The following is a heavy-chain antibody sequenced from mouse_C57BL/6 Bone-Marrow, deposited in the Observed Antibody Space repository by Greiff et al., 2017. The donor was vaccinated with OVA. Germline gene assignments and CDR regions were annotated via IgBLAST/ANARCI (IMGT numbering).Heavy chain of an antibody. CDR2: IDPENGDT. CDR3: TSYGNFYY. J-gene: IGHJ2*01. V-gene: IGHV14-4*01. Sequence: VQLKQSGAELVRPGASVKLSCTASGFNIKDDYMHWVKQRPEQGLEWIGWIDPENGDTEYASKFQGKATITAATSSNTAYLQLSSLTSEDTAVYYCTSYGNFYYWGQGTTLTVSS. CDR1: GFNIKDDY. D-gene: IGHD2-1*01.